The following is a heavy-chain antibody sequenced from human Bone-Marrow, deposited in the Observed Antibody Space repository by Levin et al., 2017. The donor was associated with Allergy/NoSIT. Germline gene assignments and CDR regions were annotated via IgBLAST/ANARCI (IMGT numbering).Heavy chain of an antibody. D-gene: IGHD3-22*01. CDR3: ARRDTSGYYYY. Sequence: SSETLSLTCTVSGGSITSYYWSWIRQPPGKGLEWIGYIYYSGSTNYNPSLKSRVTISVDTSKNQFSLKLSSVTAADTAVYYCARRDTSGYYYYWGPGTLVTVSS. CDR1: GGSITSYY. CDR2: IYYSGST. V-gene: IGHV4-59*08. J-gene: IGHJ4*02.